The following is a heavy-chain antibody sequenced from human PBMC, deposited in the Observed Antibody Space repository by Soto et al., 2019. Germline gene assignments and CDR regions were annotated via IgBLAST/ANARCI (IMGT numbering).Heavy chain of an antibody. Sequence: ASVKVSCKASGYKYNSYGISWVRQAPGQGLEWMGWISTYNGYTTYAQKFQDRVTMTTDTSTSTAYMELRSLRSDDTAVYFCARVCSGGSCQLDYWGQGSLVTVSS. CDR3: ARVCSGGSCQLDY. V-gene: IGHV1-18*01. J-gene: IGHJ4*02. CDR1: GYKYNSYG. CDR2: ISTYNGYT. D-gene: IGHD2-15*01.